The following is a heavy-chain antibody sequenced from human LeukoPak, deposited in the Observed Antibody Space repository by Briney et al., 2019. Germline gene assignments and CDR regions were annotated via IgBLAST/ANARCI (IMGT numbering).Heavy chain of an antibody. CDR1: GFTFDAYD. CDR2: TRYDGSKK. Sequence: GGSLRLSCAASGFTFDAYDMNWVRQAPGKGLEGVASTRYDGSKKYYAASVKGRFTISRDNSKNTLYLQMNSLRAEDPAVYYCATDQEMELLARWVDSFDVWGQGTMGTVSS. V-gene: IGHV3-30*02. J-gene: IGHJ3*01. D-gene: IGHD1-26*01. CDR3: ATDQEMELLARWVDSFDV.